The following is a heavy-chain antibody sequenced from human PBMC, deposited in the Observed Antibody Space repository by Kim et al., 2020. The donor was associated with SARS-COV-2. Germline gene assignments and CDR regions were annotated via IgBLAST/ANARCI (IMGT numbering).Heavy chain of an antibody. V-gene: IGHV4-59*08. CDR3: ARRALGYCSGGSCYSGFDY. CDR1: GGSISSYY. J-gene: IGHJ4*02. Sequence: SETLSLTCTVSGGSISSYYWSSIRQPPGKGLEWIGYIYYSGSTNYNPSLKSRVTISVDTSKNQFSLKLSSVTAADTAVYYCARRALGYCSGGSCYSGFDYWGQGTLVTVSS. D-gene: IGHD2-15*01. CDR2: IYYSGST.